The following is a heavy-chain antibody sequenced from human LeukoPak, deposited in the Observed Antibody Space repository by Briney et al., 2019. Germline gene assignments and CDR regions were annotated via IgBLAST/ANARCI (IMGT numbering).Heavy chain of an antibody. Sequence: GGSLRLSCTASGFPFIEYSMNWVRQAPGKGLEWISYIGIDSGNTKYADSVRGRFTISTDKAKNSLYLQMNSLRVEDTAVYYCARDHDYAFDNWGQGTLVSVAS. J-gene: IGHJ4*02. V-gene: IGHV3-48*01. CDR1: GFPFIEYS. CDR2: IGIDSGNT. CDR3: ARDHDYAFDN. D-gene: IGHD4-17*01.